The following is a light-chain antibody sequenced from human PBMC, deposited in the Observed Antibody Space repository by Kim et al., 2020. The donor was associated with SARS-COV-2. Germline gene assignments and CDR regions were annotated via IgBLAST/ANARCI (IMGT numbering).Light chain of an antibody. Sequence: IQLTQSPSSLSASVGDRVTITCRASQGISSHLAWYQQKPGKAPNLLIYAASTLQSGVPSRFSGGGSGTDFTLTISSLQPEDFATYYCQQLNTYPYTFGQGTELEI. J-gene: IGKJ2*01. CDR3: QQLNTYPYT. CDR2: AAS. CDR1: QGISSH. V-gene: IGKV1-9*01.